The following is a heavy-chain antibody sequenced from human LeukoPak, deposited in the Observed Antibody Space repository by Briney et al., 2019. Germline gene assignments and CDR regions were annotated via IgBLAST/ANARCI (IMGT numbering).Heavy chain of an antibody. CDR1: GFTVSSNY. J-gene: IGHJ4*02. V-gene: IGHV3-66*02. Sequence: GGSLRLSCAASGFTVSSNYMSWVRQAPGKGLEWVSVIYSGGSTYYADSVKGRFTTSRDNSKNTLYLQMNSLRAEDTAVYYCARDPVRYCSSTSCHGSGDYWGQGTLVTVSS. D-gene: IGHD2-2*01. CDR2: IYSGGST. CDR3: ARDPVRYCSSTSCHGSGDY.